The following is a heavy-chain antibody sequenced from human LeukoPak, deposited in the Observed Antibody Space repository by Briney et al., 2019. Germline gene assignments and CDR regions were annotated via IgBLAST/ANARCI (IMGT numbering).Heavy chain of an antibody. CDR3: ARLYYSYGIMDFDY. J-gene: IGHJ4*02. D-gene: IGHD5-18*01. CDR1: GGSISSGSYY. Sequence: KASQTLSLTCTVSGGSISSGSYYWSWIRQPAGKGLEWIGRIYTSGSTNYNPSLKSRVTISVDTSKNQFSLKLSSVTAADTAVYYCARLYYSYGIMDFDYWGQGTLVTVSS. CDR2: IYTSGST. V-gene: IGHV4-61*02.